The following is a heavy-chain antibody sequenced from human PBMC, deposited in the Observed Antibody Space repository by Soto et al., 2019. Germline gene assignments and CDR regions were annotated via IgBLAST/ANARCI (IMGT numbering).Heavy chain of an antibody. Sequence: EVQLVESGGGLVQPGGSLRLSCAASGFTVSSNYMSWVRQAPGKGLEWVSVIYSGGSTYYADSVKGRFTISRDNSKNTLYLQMNSLRAEDTAVYYCARDVCSGGSCYSASEYWGQGTLVTVSS. J-gene: IGHJ4*02. V-gene: IGHV3-66*01. CDR3: ARDVCSGGSCYSASEY. CDR1: GFTVSSNY. CDR2: IYSGGST. D-gene: IGHD2-15*01.